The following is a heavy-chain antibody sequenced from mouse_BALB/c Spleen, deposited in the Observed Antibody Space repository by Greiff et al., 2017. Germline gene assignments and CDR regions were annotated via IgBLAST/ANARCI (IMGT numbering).Heavy chain of an antibody. CDR2: ISSGGSYT. V-gene: IGHV5-9-3*01. CDR1: GFTFSSYA. D-gene: IGHD2-1*01. Sequence: EVHLVESGGGLVKPGGSLKLSCAASGFTFSSYAMSWVRQTPEKRLEWVATISSGGSYTYYPDSVKGRFTISRDNAKNTLYLQMSSLRSEDTAMYYCARGGIYGNYGDYWGQGTTLTVSS. J-gene: IGHJ2*01. CDR3: ARGGIYGNYGDY.